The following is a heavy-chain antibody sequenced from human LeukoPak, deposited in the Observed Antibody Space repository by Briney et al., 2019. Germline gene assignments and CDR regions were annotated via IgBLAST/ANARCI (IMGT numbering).Heavy chain of an antibody. J-gene: IGHJ4*02. V-gene: IGHV3-33*01. CDR2: IWFDGTHK. CDR3: ARDGDSSDGYFY. Sequence: GGSLRLSCAASGFTFSSYGMHWVRQAPGKGLEWVAVIWFDGTHKSYVDSVKGRFTISRDNSRNTLYLQMNSLRAEDTAVYYCARDGDSSDGYFYWGQGTLVTVSS. D-gene: IGHD3-22*01. CDR1: GFTFSSYG.